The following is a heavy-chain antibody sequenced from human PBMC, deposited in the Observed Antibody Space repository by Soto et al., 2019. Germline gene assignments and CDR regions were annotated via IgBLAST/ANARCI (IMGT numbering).Heavy chain of an antibody. CDR1: GGTFSSYT. CDR3: ARDRDIVVVPAWFDY. Sequence: SVKVSCKASGGTFSSYTISWVRQAPGQGLEWMGRIIPILGIANYAQKFQGRVTITADKSTSTAYMELSSLRSEDTAVYYCARDRDIVVVPAWFDYWGQGTLVTVSS. D-gene: IGHD2-2*01. J-gene: IGHJ4*02. V-gene: IGHV1-69*04. CDR2: IIPILGIA.